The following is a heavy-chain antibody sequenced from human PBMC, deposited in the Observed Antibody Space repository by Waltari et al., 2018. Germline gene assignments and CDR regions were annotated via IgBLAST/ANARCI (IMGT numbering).Heavy chain of an antibody. Sequence: QLQLVESGGGVVQPGRSLRLSCADSAFTFSRYARHWVRQAPGKGLEWVAGFSFDGSIKDYVDSVKGRFTISRDNSQKTLYLQMNSLTPEDTAIYHCARGGPDFWTGYYKDWGQGTLVTVSS. J-gene: IGHJ4*02. CDR3: ARGGPDFWTGYYKD. CDR2: FSFDGSIK. CDR1: AFTFSRYA. V-gene: IGHV3-30-3*01. D-gene: IGHD3-3*01.